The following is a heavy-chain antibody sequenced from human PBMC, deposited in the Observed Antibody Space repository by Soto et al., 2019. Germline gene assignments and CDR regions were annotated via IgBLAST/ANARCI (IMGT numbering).Heavy chain of an antibody. CDR3: ARGFSAGKGSPPDY. D-gene: IGHD3-10*01. Sequence: PWGSLRLSCAASGFTVSSYAMHWVRQAPGKGLEWVSSISSSGGTPSSADSVKGRFAISRDNSRNTLYLQMNSLRDGDTAIYYCARGFSAGKGSPPDYWGQGTLVTVS. CDR2: ISSSGGTP. J-gene: IGHJ4*02. CDR1: GFTVSSYA. V-gene: IGHV3-23*01.